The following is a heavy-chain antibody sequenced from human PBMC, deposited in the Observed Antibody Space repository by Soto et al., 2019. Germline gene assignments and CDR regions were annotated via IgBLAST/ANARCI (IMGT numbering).Heavy chain of an antibody. D-gene: IGHD3-10*01. CDR3: ARDETYYYGSGPV. J-gene: IGHJ4*02. CDR1: GFTFSNYW. Sequence: PGGSLRLSCAASGFTFSNYWMSWVRQAPGKGLEWVANIKQDGSERFYVDSVKGRFTTSRDNAKNSLYLQMNSLRAEDTAVYYCARDETYYYGSGPVGGPGTLVTVSS. CDR2: IKQDGSER. V-gene: IGHV3-7*01.